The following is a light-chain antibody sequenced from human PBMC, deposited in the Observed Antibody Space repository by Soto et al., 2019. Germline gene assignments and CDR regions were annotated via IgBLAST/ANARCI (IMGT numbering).Light chain of an antibody. J-gene: IGKJ5*01. CDR2: DAS. Sequence: EIVLTQSPATLSLSPGARATLSCRASQSVSSYLAWYQQKTGQAPRLLIYDASNRATGIPDRVSGSGSGTDVTLTISSLEPEDFAVYYCQQRSNWPITFGQGTRLEIK. V-gene: IGKV3-11*01. CDR1: QSVSSY. CDR3: QQRSNWPIT.